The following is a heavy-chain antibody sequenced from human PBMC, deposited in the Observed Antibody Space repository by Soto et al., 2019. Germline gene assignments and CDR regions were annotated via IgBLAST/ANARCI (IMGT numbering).Heavy chain of an antibody. J-gene: IGHJ4*02. D-gene: IGHD3-16*01. CDR1: GFSLRTTGVG. CDR2: IYWNDDK. CDR3: AHTWGLPVDY. V-gene: IGHV2-5*01. Sequence: QITLKESGPTLVEPTQTLTLTCTYSGFSLRTTGVGVGWIRPPPGKALEWLGIIYWNDDKRYSPSLKNRFTLNSDISNSQVVLTTTNMDPVDTATYDWAHTWGLPVDYWGQGTLVLVSS.